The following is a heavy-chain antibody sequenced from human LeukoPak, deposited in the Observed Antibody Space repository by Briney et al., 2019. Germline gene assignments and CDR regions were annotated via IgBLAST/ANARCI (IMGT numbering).Heavy chain of an antibody. CDR1: GYSFSSYW. V-gene: IGHV5-51*01. Sequence: GESLKIPSKGSGYSFSSYWIGWARQMPGKGLEWMGIIYPGDSDTRYSPSFQGQVTISADKSISTAYLQWSSLKASDTAMYYCASPHLTGYSINDAFDIWGQGTMVTVSS. CDR3: ASPHLTGYSINDAFDI. CDR2: IYPGDSDT. J-gene: IGHJ3*02. D-gene: IGHD3-9*01.